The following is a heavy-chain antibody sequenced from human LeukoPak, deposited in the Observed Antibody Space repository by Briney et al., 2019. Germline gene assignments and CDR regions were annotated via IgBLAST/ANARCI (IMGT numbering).Heavy chain of an antibody. J-gene: IGHJ4*02. Sequence: PSQTLSLTCGVYGESFSGFYWSWIRQTPGKGLQWIGEINHSGDINYNPSLESRVTISVDTSKRQFSLRLSSVTAAGTAVYYCARRDFALFGVITSFDSWGQGTRVTISS. CDR1: GESFSGFY. D-gene: IGHD3-3*01. V-gene: IGHV4-34*01. CDR2: INHSGDI. CDR3: ARRDFALFGVITSFDS.